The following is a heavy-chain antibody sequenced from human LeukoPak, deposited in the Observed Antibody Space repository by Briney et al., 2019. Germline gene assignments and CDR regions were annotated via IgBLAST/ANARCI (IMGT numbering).Heavy chain of an antibody. Sequence: GGSLRLSFAASGSTFSDYYMSWIRRAPGKGLEWVSYISSSGSTIYYADSVKGRFTISRDNAKNSLDLQMNSLRAEDTAVYYCTTDRHRAPWIWGQGTMVTVSS. CDR3: TTDRHRAPWI. CDR1: GSTFSDYY. V-gene: IGHV3-11*01. CDR2: ISSSGSTI. J-gene: IGHJ3*02.